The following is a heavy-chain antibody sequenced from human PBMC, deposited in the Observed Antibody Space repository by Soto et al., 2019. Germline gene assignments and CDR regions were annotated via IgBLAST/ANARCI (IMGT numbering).Heavy chain of an antibody. CDR1: GFTFSSHA. D-gene: IGHD2-15*01. V-gene: IGHV3-23*01. CDR3: AKPRGYCSGGSCYSDFDY. Sequence: EVQLLESGGGLVQPGGSLRLSCAASGFTFSSHAMSWVRQAPGKGLEWVSTISGSGGSTYYADSVKGRFTISRDNSKNTLYLQMNSLRAEDTAVYYCAKPRGYCSGGSCYSDFDYWGQGTLVTVSS. CDR2: ISGSGGST. J-gene: IGHJ4*02.